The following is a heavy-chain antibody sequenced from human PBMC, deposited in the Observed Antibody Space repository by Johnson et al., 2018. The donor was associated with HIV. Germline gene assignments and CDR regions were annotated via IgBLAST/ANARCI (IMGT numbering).Heavy chain of an antibody. J-gene: IGHJ3*01. CDR2: IYSGGST. CDR1: DFTVSSNY. CDR3: AKDESDAFEV. V-gene: IGHV3-66*01. Sequence: VQLVESGGGLVQPGGSLRLSCAASDFTVSSNYMSWVRQAPGKGLEWVSVIYSGGSTYYADSVKGRFTISRDISNNTLHLQMNSLRAGDTAVYYCAKDESDAFEVWGQGTMVTVFS.